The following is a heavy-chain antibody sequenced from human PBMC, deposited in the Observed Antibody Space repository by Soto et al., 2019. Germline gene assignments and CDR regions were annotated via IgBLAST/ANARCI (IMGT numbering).Heavy chain of an antibody. D-gene: IGHD6-6*01. CDR3: ARDMYSSSSANSMDV. CDR2: IGTAGDT. J-gene: IGHJ6*02. V-gene: IGHV3-13*01. CDR1: GFTFSSYD. Sequence: EVQLVESGGGLVQPGGSLRLSCAASGFTFSSYDMHWVRQATGKGLEWVSAIGTAGDTYYPGTVKGRFTISREHAKNSLYLQMNSLRAGDTAVYYCARDMYSSSSANSMDVWGQGTTVTVSS.